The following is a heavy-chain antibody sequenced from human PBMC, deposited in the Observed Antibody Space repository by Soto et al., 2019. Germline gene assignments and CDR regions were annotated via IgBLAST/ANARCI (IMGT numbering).Heavy chain of an antibody. CDR1: GFTVSSNY. Sequence: EVQLVESGGGLVQPGGSLRLSCAASGFTVSSNYMSWVRQAPGKGLEWVSIIYSGGTTYYADSVKGRFTISRDNSKNTMYLHMNSLRAEDTAVYYCARDLCSGGSCYRGWFDPWGQGTLVTVSS. CDR3: ARDLCSGGSCYRGWFDP. CDR2: IYSGGTT. J-gene: IGHJ5*02. V-gene: IGHV3-66*01. D-gene: IGHD2-15*01.